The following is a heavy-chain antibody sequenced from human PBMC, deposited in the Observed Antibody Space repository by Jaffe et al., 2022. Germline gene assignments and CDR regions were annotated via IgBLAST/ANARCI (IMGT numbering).Heavy chain of an antibody. D-gene: IGHD1-1*01. CDR2: IHHSGST. Sequence: QVQMHESGPGLVKPSETLSLTCAVSHYSINTGCYWGWIRQSPGKGLEWIGSIHHSGSTYYKASLKGRVTISVDTSKNQFSLKVFSVTAADTAVYYCVRGCRRELERRWGDGFDTWGQGTKVTVSS. CDR3: VRGCRRELERRWGDGFDT. V-gene: IGHV4-38-2*01. CDR1: HYSINTGCY. J-gene: IGHJ3*02.